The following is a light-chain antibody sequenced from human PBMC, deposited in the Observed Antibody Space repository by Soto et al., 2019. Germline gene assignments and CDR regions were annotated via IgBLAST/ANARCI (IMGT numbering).Light chain of an antibody. CDR1: QSVSSW. CDR3: QQYYSDSGT. V-gene: IGKV1-5*03. Sequence: DIQITQSPSTLSASVGDRVTITCRASQSVSSWLAWYQQKPGKAPKLLIYKASSLQSGVPSRFSGSGSGTEFTLTISSLQPDDFATYYCQQYYSDSGTFGQGTKVDI. J-gene: IGKJ1*01. CDR2: KAS.